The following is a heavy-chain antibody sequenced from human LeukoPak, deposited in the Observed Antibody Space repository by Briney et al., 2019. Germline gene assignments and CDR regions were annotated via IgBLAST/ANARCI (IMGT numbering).Heavy chain of an antibody. CDR3: ARDPGYCRTTTCPNWFDP. J-gene: IGHJ5*02. D-gene: IGHD2-2*03. V-gene: IGHV1-18*01. CDR1: GYSFTGFG. Sequence: ASVKVSCKASGYSFTGFGFTWVRQAPGQGLEWMGWISVYNDNAKYSQNFQGRVTLTTDVYTSTASMELRSLRVDDTAVYYCARDPGYCRTTTCPNWFDPWGQGTLVTVSS. CDR2: ISVYNDNA.